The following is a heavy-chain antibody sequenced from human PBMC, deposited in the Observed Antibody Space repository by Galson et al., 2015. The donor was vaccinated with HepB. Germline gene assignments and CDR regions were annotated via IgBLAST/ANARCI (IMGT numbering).Heavy chain of an antibody. J-gene: IGHJ6*02. CDR1: GGTFSSYA. V-gene: IGHV1-69*13. CDR2: IIPIFGTA. Sequence: SVKVSCKASGGTFSSYAISWVRQAPGQGLEWMGGIIPIFGTANYAQKFQGRVTITADESTSTAYMELSSLRSEDTAVYYCARDYYDSSGYQLYYYYGMDVWGQGTTVTVSS. CDR3: ARDYYDSSGYQLYYYYGMDV. D-gene: IGHD3-22*01.